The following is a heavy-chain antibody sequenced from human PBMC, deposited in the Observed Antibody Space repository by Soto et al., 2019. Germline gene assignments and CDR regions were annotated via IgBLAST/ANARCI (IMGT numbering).Heavy chain of an antibody. CDR2: INHSGST. Sequence: SETLSLTCAVYGGSFSGYYWSWIRQPPGKGLEWIGEINHSGSTNYNPSLKSRVTISVDTSKNQFSLKLSSVTAADTAVYYCARECSGGSCFDAFDIWGQGTMVTVS. CDR1: GGSFSGYY. CDR3: ARECSGGSCFDAFDI. D-gene: IGHD2-15*01. J-gene: IGHJ3*02. V-gene: IGHV4-34*01.